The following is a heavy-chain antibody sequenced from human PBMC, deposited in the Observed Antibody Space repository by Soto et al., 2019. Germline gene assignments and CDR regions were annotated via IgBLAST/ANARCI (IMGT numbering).Heavy chain of an antibody. V-gene: IGHV3-23*01. CDR1: GFPFATYA. J-gene: IGHJ4*02. Sequence: EVKLLESGGGVVQPGGSLRLSCGSSGFPFATYAMGWVRQASGKGLEWVSGISRSGGRTYYADSVRGRFTISRDNSQNTLYLQMNGLRDDDTALYYFVKVANVGVVIEDVDYWGQGALVTVSS. CDR3: VKVANVGVVIEDVDY. D-gene: IGHD3-3*01. CDR2: ISRSGGRT.